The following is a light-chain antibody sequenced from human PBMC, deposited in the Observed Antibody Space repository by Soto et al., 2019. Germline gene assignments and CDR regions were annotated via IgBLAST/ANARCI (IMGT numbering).Light chain of an antibody. J-gene: IGKJ1*01. V-gene: IGKV1-8*01. CDR3: QQYYVYPRT. CDR2: AAS. Sequence: AIRMTQSPSSLSASTGDRVTITCRASQAISSYLAWYQQKPGKAPKLLILAASTLQSGVPSRFSGGGSGTDFTHTISCLQSEDFATYYCQQYYVYPRTFGQGTKVDIK. CDR1: QAISSY.